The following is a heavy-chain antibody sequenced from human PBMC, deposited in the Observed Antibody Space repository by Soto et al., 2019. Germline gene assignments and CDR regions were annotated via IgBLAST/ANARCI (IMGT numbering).Heavy chain of an antibody. CDR1: GYTFTISY. CDR2: INPSGGST. D-gene: IGHD1-26*01. Sequence: ASVKISCKASGYTFTISYMHWVLQAPGQGLEWMGIINPSGGSTSYAQKFQGRVTMTRDTSTSTVYMELSSLRSEDTAVYYCARGRTRWELVGAFDIWGQGTMVTVSS. CDR3: ARGRTRWELVGAFDI. J-gene: IGHJ3*02. V-gene: IGHV1-46*01.